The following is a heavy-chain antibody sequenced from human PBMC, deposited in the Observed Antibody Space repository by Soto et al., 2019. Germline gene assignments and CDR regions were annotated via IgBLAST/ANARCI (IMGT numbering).Heavy chain of an antibody. J-gene: IGHJ6*03. Sequence: GGSLRLSCAASGFTFSSYGMHWVRQAPGKGLEWVAVIWYDGSNKYYADSVKGRFTISRDNSKNTLYLQMNSLRAEDTAVYYWARDRWESSRDYYYNMDVWGKGTRVTVSS. V-gene: IGHV3-33*01. D-gene: IGHD1-26*01. CDR2: IWYDGSNK. CDR1: GFTFSSYG. CDR3: ARDRWESSRDYYYNMDV.